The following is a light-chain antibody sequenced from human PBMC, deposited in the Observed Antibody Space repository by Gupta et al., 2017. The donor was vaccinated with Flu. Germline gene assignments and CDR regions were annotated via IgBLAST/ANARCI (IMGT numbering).Light chain of an antibody. CDR1: QSVSIY. CDR2: DTS. Sequence: EIVLTQSPATLSLSPGQRATLSCRASQSVSIYLAWYQQKGGQSPRLLIYDTSNRAAGIPARFSGSGSGTDFTLTISRLEPEDFAVYYCLQRSSWPPTFGQGARVEIK. J-gene: IGKJ5*01. V-gene: IGKV3-11*01. CDR3: LQRSSWPPT.